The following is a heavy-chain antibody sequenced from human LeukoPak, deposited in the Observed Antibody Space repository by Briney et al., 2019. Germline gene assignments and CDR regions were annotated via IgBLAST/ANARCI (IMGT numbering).Heavy chain of an antibody. CDR1: GGSISSSTYY. J-gene: IGHJ4*02. V-gene: IGHV4-39*07. CDR2: IYYSGNT. Sequence: SETLSLTCTVSGGSISSSTYYWGWIRQPPGKGLEWIGNIYYSGNTYYNPSLKSRVAISVDTSKNQFSLKLSSVTAADTAVYYCARGDTAMVRFDYWGQGTLVTVSS. CDR3: ARGDTAMVRFDY. D-gene: IGHD5-18*01.